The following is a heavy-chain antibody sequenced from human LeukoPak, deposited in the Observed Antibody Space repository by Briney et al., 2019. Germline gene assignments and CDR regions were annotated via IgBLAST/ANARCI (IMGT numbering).Heavy chain of an antibody. Sequence: GGSLRLSCAASGFTVITNDMTWVRQAPGKGLEWVSVLYSDVNTKYADSVQGRFTISRDNSKNTLYLEMNSLSPDDTAVYYCARGVEPLAANTLAYWGQGTLVTVSS. CDR2: LYSDVNT. J-gene: IGHJ4*02. V-gene: IGHV3-53*01. D-gene: IGHD1-14*01. CDR1: GFTVITND. CDR3: ARGVEPLAANTLAY.